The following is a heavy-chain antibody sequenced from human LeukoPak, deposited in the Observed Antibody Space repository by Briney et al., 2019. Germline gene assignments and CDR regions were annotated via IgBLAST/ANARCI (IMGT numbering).Heavy chain of an antibody. J-gene: IGHJ3*02. Sequence: SETLSLTCTVSGGSISSGGYSWSWIRQHPGKGLEWIGYIYYSGSTYYNPSLKSRVTMSVDTSKNQFSLKLSSVTAADTAVYYCARTYDSNGYYLRNAFDIWGQGTMVTVSS. D-gene: IGHD3-22*01. V-gene: IGHV4-31*03. CDR1: GGSISSGGYS. CDR2: IYYSGST. CDR3: ARTYDSNGYYLRNAFDI.